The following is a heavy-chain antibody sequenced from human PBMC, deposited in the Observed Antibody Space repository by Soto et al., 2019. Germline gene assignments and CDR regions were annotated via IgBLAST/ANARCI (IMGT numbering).Heavy chain of an antibody. V-gene: IGHV3-23*01. Sequence: GGSLRLSCAASGFTFSSYAMSWVRQAPGKGLEWVSAISGSGGSTYYADSVKGRFTISRDNSKNTLYLQMNSLKAEDTAVYYCAKAWDIVVVPAASFSFLAFDIWGQGTMVTVSS. CDR1: GFTFSSYA. D-gene: IGHD2-2*01. J-gene: IGHJ3*02. CDR3: AKAWDIVVVPAASFSFLAFDI. CDR2: ISGSGGST.